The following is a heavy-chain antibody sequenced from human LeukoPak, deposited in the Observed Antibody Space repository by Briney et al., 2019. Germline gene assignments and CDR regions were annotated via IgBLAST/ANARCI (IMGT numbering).Heavy chain of an antibody. CDR3: ARNYGSRILGYYMDV. Sequence: PSETLSLTCSVSGASISSYSWTWIRQPAGEGLEWIGRIFTGGSTNYNPSLKSRVTISVDTSKNQFSLKLSSVTAADTAMYYCARNYGSRILGYYMDVWGRGTTVSVSS. J-gene: IGHJ6*03. CDR2: IFTGGST. CDR1: GASISSYS. D-gene: IGHD3-10*01. V-gene: IGHV4-4*07.